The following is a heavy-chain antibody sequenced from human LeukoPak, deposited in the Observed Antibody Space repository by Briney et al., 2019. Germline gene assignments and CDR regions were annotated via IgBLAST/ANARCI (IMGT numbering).Heavy chain of an antibody. D-gene: IGHD5-12*01. Sequence: ASVKVSCKASGYTFTGYYMHWVRQAPGQGLEWMGWINPNSGGTNYAQNFQGRVTMTRDTSISTAYMGLSRLRSDDTAVYYCARGYAPLSAFDYWGQGTLVTVSS. CDR2: INPNSGGT. CDR3: ARGYAPLSAFDY. CDR1: GYTFTGYY. V-gene: IGHV1-2*02. J-gene: IGHJ4*02.